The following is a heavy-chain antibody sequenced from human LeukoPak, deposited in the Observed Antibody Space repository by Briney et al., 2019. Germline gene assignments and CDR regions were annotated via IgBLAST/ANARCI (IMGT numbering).Heavy chain of an antibody. J-gene: IGHJ4*02. V-gene: IGHV4-59*01. D-gene: IGHD5-18*01. Sequence: SETLSLTCTVSGGSISSYYWSWIRQPPGEGLEWIGYIYYSGSTNYNPSLKSRVTISVDTSKNQFSLKLSSVTAADTAVYYCATDTAMGHFDYWGQGTLVTVSS. CDR3: ATDTAMGHFDY. CDR1: GGSISSYY. CDR2: IYYSGST.